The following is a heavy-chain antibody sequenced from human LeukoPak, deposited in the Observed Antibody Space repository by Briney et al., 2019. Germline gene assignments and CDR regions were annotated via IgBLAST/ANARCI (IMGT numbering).Heavy chain of an antibody. CDR2: IYYSGST. D-gene: IGHD3-9*01. CDR3: ARAHSRDLTGYYPFDY. V-gene: IGHV4-59*01. CDR1: GGSISSYY. J-gene: IGHJ4*02. Sequence: PSETLSLTCTVSGGSISSYYWSWIRQPPGKGLEWIGYIYYSGSTNYNPSLKSRVTISVDTSKNQFSLKLSSVTAADTAVYYCARAHSRDLTGYYPFDYWGQGTLVTVSS.